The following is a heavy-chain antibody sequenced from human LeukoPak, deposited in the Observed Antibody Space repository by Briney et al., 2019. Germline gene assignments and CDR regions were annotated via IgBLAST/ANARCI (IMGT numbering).Heavy chain of an antibody. Sequence: SGTLSLTCTVSGGSISSYYWSWIRQPPGKGLGWIGYIYYSGSTNYNPSLKSRVTISVDTSKNQFSLKLSSVTAADTAVYYCAREPRGILDPWGQGTLVTVSS. V-gene: IGHV4-59*01. CDR2: IYYSGST. J-gene: IGHJ5*02. D-gene: IGHD3-10*01. CDR3: AREPRGILDP. CDR1: GGSISSYY.